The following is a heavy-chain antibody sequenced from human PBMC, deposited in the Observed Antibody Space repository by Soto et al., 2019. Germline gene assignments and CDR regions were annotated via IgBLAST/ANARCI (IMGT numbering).Heavy chain of an antibody. Sequence: GGSLRLSCTASGFTFGDYAMSWVRQAPGKGLEWVGFIRSKAYGGTTEYAASVKGRFTISRDDSKSIAYLQMNSLKTGDTAVYYCTRVSKDSSSWYHFDYWGQGTLVTVSS. CDR2: IRSKAYGGTT. CDR1: GFTFGDYA. CDR3: TRVSKDSSSWYHFDY. V-gene: IGHV3-49*04. D-gene: IGHD6-13*01. J-gene: IGHJ4*02.